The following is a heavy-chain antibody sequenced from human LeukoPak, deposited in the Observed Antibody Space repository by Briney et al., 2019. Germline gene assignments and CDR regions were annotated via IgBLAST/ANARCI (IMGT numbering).Heavy chain of an antibody. CDR3: AKVISVRMRQQLVQGWFDP. V-gene: IGHV3-23*01. D-gene: IGHD6-13*01. J-gene: IGHJ5*02. Sequence: GGSLRLSCAASGFTFSSYAMSWVRQAPGKGLEWVSAISGSGGSTYYADSVKGRFTISRDNSKNTLYLQMNSLRAEDTAVYYCAKVISVRMRQQLVQGWFDPWGQGTLVTVSS. CDR2: ISGSGGST. CDR1: GFTFSSYA.